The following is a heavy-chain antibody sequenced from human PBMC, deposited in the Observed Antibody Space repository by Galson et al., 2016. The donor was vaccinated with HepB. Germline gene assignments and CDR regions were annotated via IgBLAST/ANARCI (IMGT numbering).Heavy chain of an antibody. CDR3: ARATVIPGARMVFDS. V-gene: IGHV4-4*02. Sequence: LSLTCAVSGASINDSNWWTWVRQVPGKGLEWIGEIFHTGTSNNIPFLNRRFTLSVDKSRNQFSLNLTSVTAADTAVYYCARATVIPGARMVFDSWGQGTLGTVSS. D-gene: IGHD1-26*01. J-gene: IGHJ5*01. CDR2: IFHTGTS. CDR1: GASINDSNW.